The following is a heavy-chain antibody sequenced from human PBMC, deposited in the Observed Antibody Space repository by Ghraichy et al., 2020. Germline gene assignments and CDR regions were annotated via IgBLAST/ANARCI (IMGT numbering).Heavy chain of an antibody. CDR1: GGSISSSNYY. V-gene: IGHV4-39*01. Sequence: SETLSLTCTVSGGSISSSNYYWGWIRQPPGKGLEWIGSIYYSGSTYYNPSLKSRVTISVDTSKNQFSLKLSSVTAADTAVYYCASIVIPEEDYGDNKPDYWGQGTLVTVSS. CDR2: IYYSGST. CDR3: ASIVIPEEDYGDNKPDY. D-gene: IGHD4-17*01. J-gene: IGHJ4*02.